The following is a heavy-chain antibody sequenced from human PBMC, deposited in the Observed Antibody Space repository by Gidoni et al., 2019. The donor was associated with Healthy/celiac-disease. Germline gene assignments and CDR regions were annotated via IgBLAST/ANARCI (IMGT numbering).Heavy chain of an antibody. Sequence: QVQLVQSGAEVKKPGASVKVSCKASGYTFTGYYMHWVRQAPGQGLEWMGWINPNSGGTNYAQKFQGRVTMTRDTSISTAYMELSRLRSDDTAVYYCARLSYSCSSTSCYDYWGQGTLVTVSS. J-gene: IGHJ4*02. CDR3: ARLSYSCSSTSCYDY. CDR1: GYTFTGYY. D-gene: IGHD2-2*01. CDR2: INPNSGGT. V-gene: IGHV1-2*02.